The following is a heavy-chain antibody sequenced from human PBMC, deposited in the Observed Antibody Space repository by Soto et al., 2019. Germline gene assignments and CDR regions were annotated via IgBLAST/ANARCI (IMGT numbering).Heavy chain of an antibody. CDR3: LWNGDHRYLHSGHTRRSSDL. CDR2: VKHSPKNYGT. CDR1: ACISSPYY. V-gene: IGHV3-72*01. J-gene: IGHJ2*01. D-gene: IGHD3-9*01. Sequence: RDPSGASACISSPYYMDLCRQAPGKGPEWVARVKHSPKNYGTEYAASVRGRFTISRDDSQSSLFLQMNNLKTNDTAVYFCLWNGDHRYLHSGHTRRSSDL.